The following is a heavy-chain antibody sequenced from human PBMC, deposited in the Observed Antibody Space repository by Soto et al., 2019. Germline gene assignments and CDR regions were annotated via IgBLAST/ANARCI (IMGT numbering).Heavy chain of an antibody. D-gene: IGHD6-6*01. CDR2: ISWDGNNK. Sequence: QVQVVESGGGVDQPGRSLRLSCAASGFTFSSYGMHWVRQAPGKGLEWVAIISWDGNNKYYADSVKGRFTISRDSSKNTLFLQMNSLRAEDTAVYYCAKGGSSSARYFDRWGQGTLVTVSS. V-gene: IGHV3-30*18. CDR1: GFTFSSYG. J-gene: IGHJ5*02. CDR3: AKGGSSSARYFDR.